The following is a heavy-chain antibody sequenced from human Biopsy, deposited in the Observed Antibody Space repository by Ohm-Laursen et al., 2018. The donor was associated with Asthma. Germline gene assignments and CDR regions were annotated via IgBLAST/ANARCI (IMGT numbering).Heavy chain of an antibody. CDR2: ISVYNGNT. V-gene: IGHV1-18*01. J-gene: IGHJ6*02. CDR3: ARAVDYSHYYGIDV. D-gene: IGHD3-10*01. CDR1: GYTFNSAG. Sequence: SVKVSCKTSGYTFNSAGITWVRQAPGQGLEWMGWISVYNGNTKVAQKLQDRVTMITATSTSTAYMELRSLRSDDTAVYFCARAVDYSHYYGIDVWGQGTTVTVS.